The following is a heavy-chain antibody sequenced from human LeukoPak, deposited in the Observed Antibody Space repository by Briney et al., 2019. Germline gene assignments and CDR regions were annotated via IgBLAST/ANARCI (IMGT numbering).Heavy chain of an antibody. CDR2: IASDGSST. V-gene: IGHV3-74*01. Sequence: GGSLRLSCAASGFTFSSYWMNWVRQAPGKGLVWVSRIASDGSSTTYADSVKGRFSISRDNAKNTLYLQMNSLRVEDTAVYYCAKDRGIAVAGIDYWGQGTLVTVSS. CDR3: AKDRGIAVAGIDY. D-gene: IGHD6-19*01. J-gene: IGHJ4*02. CDR1: GFTFSSYW.